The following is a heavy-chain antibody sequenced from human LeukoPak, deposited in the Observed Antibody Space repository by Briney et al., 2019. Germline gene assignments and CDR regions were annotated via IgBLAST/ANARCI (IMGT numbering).Heavy chain of an antibody. CDR2: IYHSGST. V-gene: IGHV4-38-2*02. J-gene: IGHJ5*02. CDR3: ARDRGSSWPRPPPVHWFDP. Sequence: PSETLSLTCTVSGYSISSGYYWGWIRQPPGKGLEWIGSIYHSGSTYYNPSLESRVTISVDTSKNQFSLKLSSVTAADTAVYYCARDRGSSWPRPPPVHWFDPWGQGTLVTVSS. D-gene: IGHD6-13*01. CDR1: GYSISSGYY.